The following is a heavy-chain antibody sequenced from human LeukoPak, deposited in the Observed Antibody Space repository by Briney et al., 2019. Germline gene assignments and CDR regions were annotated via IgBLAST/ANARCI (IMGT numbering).Heavy chain of an antibody. D-gene: IGHD6-13*01. J-gene: IGHJ4*02. V-gene: IGHV4-31*11. CDR3: ARGLSSSSFLDY. Sequence: SETLSLTCAVYGGSFSGYYWSWIRQHPGKGLEWIGYIYYSGSTYYNPSLKSRVTISVDTSKNQFSLKLSSVTAADTAVYYCARGLSSSSFLDYWGQGTLVTVSS. CDR1: GGSFSGYY. CDR2: IYYSGST.